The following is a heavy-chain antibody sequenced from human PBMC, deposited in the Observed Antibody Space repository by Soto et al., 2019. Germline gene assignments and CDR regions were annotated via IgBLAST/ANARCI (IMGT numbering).Heavy chain of an antibody. D-gene: IGHD6-13*01. V-gene: IGHV4-39*01. Sequence: PSETLSLTCTVSGGSIRSRSYYWGWIRQPPGKGLEWIGSIYYSGSTYYNPSLKSRVTISVDTSKNQFSLKLSSATAADTAVYYCAREQQLPHNWFDPWGQGTLVTVSS. CDR3: AREQQLPHNWFDP. CDR2: IYYSGST. CDR1: GGSIRSRSYY. J-gene: IGHJ5*02.